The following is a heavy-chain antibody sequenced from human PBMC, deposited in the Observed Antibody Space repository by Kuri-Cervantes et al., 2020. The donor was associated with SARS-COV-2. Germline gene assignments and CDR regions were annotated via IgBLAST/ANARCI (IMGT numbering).Heavy chain of an antibody. J-gene: IGHJ6*03. Sequence: SLKISCTTSGFTFDDYAMHWVRQAPGKGLEWVSGISWNSGSIVYADSVKGRFTISRDNAKNSLYLQIDSLRAEDTAVYFCARVAGEGPIYYYYMDVWGKGTTVTVSS. D-gene: IGHD2-21*01. V-gene: IGHV3-9*01. CDR2: ISWNSGSI. CDR3: ARVAGEGPIYYYYMDV. CDR1: GFTFDDYA.